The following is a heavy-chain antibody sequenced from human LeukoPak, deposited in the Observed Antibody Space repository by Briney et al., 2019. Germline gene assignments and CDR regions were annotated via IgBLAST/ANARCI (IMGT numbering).Heavy chain of an antibody. V-gene: IGHV4-34*01. CDR2: IDHTGST. CDR3: ARVRGLWFGVRNDS. CDR1: GGSFSGYY. Sequence: SETLSLTCAVYGGSFSGYYWSWIRQPPGKGLEWIGEIDHTGSTHYNPSLRSRVTMSVDASKNQFSLKLTFVTAADTAVYYCARVRGLWFGVRNDSWGQGTLVTVSS. J-gene: IGHJ4*02. D-gene: IGHD3-10*01.